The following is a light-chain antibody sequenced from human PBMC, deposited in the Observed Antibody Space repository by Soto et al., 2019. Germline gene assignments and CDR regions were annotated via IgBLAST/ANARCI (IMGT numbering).Light chain of an antibody. CDR1: RSNIGNNA. CDR2: NNN. CDR3: ATWDDSLNARGV. V-gene: IGLV1-44*01. J-gene: IGLJ3*02. Sequence: QSVLTQPPSASGTPGQRVTISCSGSRSNIGNNAVSWYQQFPGTAPKLLIYNNNQQPSAVPDRFSGSKSGTSASLAISGLQSEAEADYYCATWDDSLNARGVFGGGTKVTVL.